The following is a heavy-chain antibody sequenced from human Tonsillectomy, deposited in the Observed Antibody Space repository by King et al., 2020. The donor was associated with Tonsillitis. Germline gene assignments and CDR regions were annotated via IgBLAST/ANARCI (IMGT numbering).Heavy chain of an antibody. D-gene: IGHD6-19*01. V-gene: IGHV1-24*01. J-gene: IGHJ3*02. CDR1: GYTLTELS. CDR3: ATGYSSGWSFAFDI. CDR2: FDPEDGET. Sequence: QLVQSGAEVKRPGASVKVSCKVSGYTLTELSMHWVRQAPGKGLEWMGGFDPEDGETIYTQKFQGRVTMTEDTSTDKAYMELSSLRSEDTAVYYCATGYSSGWSFAFDIWGQGTMVTVSS.